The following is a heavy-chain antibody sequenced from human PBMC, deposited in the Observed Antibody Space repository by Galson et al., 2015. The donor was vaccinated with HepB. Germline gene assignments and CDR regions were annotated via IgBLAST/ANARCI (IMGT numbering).Heavy chain of an antibody. V-gene: IGHV3-43*01. CDR3: AKDGANGGLFDY. CDR2: VNWNDDST. Sequence: SLRLSCAASGFNFDDYIMHWIRQAPGQGLEWVSLVNWNDDSTFYADSVKGRFTISRDNSEKSIYLQMNGLRTEDTALYYCAKDGANGGLFDYWGQGALVTVSS. D-gene: IGHD7-27*01. J-gene: IGHJ4*02. CDR1: GFNFDDYI.